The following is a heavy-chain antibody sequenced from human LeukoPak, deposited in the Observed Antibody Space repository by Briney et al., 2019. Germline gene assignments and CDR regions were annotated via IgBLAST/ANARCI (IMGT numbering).Heavy chain of an antibody. CDR2: IYSGGST. J-gene: IGHJ3*02. V-gene: IGHV3-66*01. CDR3: ARERDSSGPGAFDI. CDR1: GFTVSSNY. D-gene: IGHD3-22*01. Sequence: GGSLRLSCAASGFTVSSNYMSWVRQAPGKGLEWVSVIYSGGSTYYADSVKGRFTISRDNSKNTLYLQMNSLRAEDTAVYYCARERDSSGPGAFDIWGQGTMLTVSS.